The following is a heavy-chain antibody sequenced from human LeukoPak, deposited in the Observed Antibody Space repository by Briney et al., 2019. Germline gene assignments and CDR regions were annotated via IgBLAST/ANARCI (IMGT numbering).Heavy chain of an antibody. D-gene: IGHD6-6*01. J-gene: IGHJ4*02. CDR2: INGDGSST. V-gene: IGHV3-74*01. Sequence: GGSLRLSCAASGFTFSSYWMHWVRQAPGKGLVWVSRINGDGSSTSYADSVKGRFTISRDNAKNTVYLQMNSLRAEDTAVYYCARGYSSSYRIDYWGQGTLVTVSS. CDR3: ARGYSSSYRIDY. CDR1: GFTFSSYW.